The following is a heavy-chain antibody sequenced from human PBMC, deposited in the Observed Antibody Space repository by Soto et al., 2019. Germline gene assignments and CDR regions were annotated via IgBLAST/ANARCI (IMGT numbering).Heavy chain of an antibody. CDR1: GFTFSSYW. J-gene: IGHJ4*02. D-gene: IGHD6-13*01. CDR2: IKEDGSQK. CDR3: ARGSSNWAYYFDF. V-gene: IGHV3-7*02. Sequence: GGSLRLSCAASGFTFSSYWMSWVRQAPGKGLEWVANIKEDGSQKWYVDSVRGRFTISRDNAKNSLYLQMNSLRDDDTAVYYCARGSSNWAYYFDFWGQGTLVTVSS.